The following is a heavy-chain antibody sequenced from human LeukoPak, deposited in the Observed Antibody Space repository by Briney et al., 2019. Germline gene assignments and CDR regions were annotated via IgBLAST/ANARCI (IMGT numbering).Heavy chain of an antibody. V-gene: IGHV4-61*02. J-gene: IGHJ3*02. Sequence: SQTMSLTCTVSGDSISSGSYYWSWIRQPAGKGLEWIGRIHTSGSTNYNSSLKSRFTISLDTSKSQFSLSLTSVTAADTAVYYCARGGAAARGNNAFDIWGQGTMVTVSS. CDR1: GDSISSGSYY. CDR2: IHTSGST. CDR3: ARGGAAARGNNAFDI. D-gene: IGHD6-13*01.